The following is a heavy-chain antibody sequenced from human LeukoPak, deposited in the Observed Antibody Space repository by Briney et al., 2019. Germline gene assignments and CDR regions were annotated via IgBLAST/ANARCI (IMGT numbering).Heavy chain of an antibody. CDR2: TIPIFGTA. D-gene: IGHD2-2*01. CDR3: ARGRYCSSTSCYNWFDP. CDR1: GGTFSSYA. V-gene: IGHV1-69*05. J-gene: IGHJ5*02. Sequence: ASVKVSCKASGGTFSSYAISWVRQAPGQGLEWMGGTIPIFGTANYAQKFQGRVTITTDESTSTAYMELSSLRSEDTAVYYCARGRYCSSTSCYNWFDPWGQGTLVTVSS.